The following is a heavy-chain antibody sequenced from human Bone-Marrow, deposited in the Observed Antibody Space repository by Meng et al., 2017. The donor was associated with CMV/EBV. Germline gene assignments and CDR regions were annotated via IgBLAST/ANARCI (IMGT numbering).Heavy chain of an antibody. J-gene: IGHJ4*02. V-gene: IGHV3-48*03. Sequence: GESLKISCAASGFTFSSYEMNWVRQAPGKGLEWVSYISSSGSTIYYADSVKGRFTISRDNAKNSLYLQMNSLKTEDTAVYYCTRITGTPTDFDYWGQGTLVTVSS. CDR2: ISSSGSTI. D-gene: IGHD1-20*01. CDR1: GFTFSSYE. CDR3: TRITGTPTDFDY.